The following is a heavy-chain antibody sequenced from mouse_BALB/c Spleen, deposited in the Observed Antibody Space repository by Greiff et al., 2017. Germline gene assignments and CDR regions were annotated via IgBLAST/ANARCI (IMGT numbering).Heavy chain of an antibody. CDR3: ARPLYYGNYEDAMDY. Sequence: EVQLQESGPGLVKPSQSLSLTCTVTGYSITSDYAWNWIRQFPGNKLEWMGYISYSGSTSYNPSLKSRISITRDTSKNQFFLQLNSVTTEDTATYYCARPLYYGNYEDAMDYWGQGTSVTVSS. CDR2: ISYSGST. J-gene: IGHJ4*01. CDR1: GYSITSDYA. D-gene: IGHD2-1*01. V-gene: IGHV3-2*02.